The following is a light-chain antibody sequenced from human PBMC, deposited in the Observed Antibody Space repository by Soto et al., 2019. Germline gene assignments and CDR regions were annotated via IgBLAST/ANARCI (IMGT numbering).Light chain of an antibody. CDR1: SSNIGADYG. Sequence: QSVLTQPPSAYGTPGQRVTISCSGSSSNIGADYGVQWYQQFPGTAPKLLIYGNNNRPSGVSDRFSGSKSATSASLAITGLQPGDEADYYCQSYDSNLVGLVFGAGTKLTVL. CDR3: QSYDSNLVGLV. CDR2: GNN. J-gene: IGLJ3*02. V-gene: IGLV1-40*01.